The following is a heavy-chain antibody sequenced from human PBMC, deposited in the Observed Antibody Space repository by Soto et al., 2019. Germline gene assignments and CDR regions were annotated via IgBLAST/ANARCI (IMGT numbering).Heavy chain of an antibody. CDR1: GYNFGNSW. V-gene: IGHV5-51*01. D-gene: IGHD4-4*01. J-gene: IGHJ4*01. Sequence: PGESLKISCKVSGYNFGNSWIAWVRQTPGKGLEYTGIIFPGDSDTRYSPSFQGQVTISADKSISTAYLHGSCLMASDTALYYCPRHPSYGFAGSNYLYRLDYLDQEAQVAVSS. CDR3: PRHPSYGFAGSNYLYRLDY. CDR2: IFPGDSDT.